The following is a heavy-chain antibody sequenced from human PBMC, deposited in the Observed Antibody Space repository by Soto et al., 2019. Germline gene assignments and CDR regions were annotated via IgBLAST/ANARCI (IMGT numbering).Heavy chain of an antibody. V-gene: IGHV4-34*02. Sequence: QVHLQQWGAGLLKPSETLSLICAVYGESFIGYYWTWIRQPPGKGLEWIGEINHRGSTNYNPSLKSRVTISIDTSKNQFSLKLTSVTAADTSVYYWARTDIVTTNWFDPWGQGTLVTVSS. CDR3: ARTDIVTTNWFDP. CDR1: GESFIGYY. D-gene: IGHD5-12*01. J-gene: IGHJ5*02. CDR2: INHRGST.